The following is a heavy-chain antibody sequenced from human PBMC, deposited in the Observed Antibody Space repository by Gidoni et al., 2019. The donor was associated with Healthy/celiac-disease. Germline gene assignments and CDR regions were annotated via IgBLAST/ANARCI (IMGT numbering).Heavy chain of an antibody. V-gene: IGHV3-30-3*01. Sequence: TFSSYAMHWVRQAPGKGLEWVAVISYDGSNKYYADSVKGRFTISRDNSKNTLYLQMNSLRAEDTAVYYCARSNIAAAVYFDYWGQGTLVTVSS. J-gene: IGHJ4*02. CDR1: TFSSYA. CDR3: ARSNIAAAVYFDY. CDR2: ISYDGSNK. D-gene: IGHD6-13*01.